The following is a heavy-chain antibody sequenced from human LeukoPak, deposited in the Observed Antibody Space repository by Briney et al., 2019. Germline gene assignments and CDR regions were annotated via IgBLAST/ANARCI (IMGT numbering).Heavy chain of an antibody. J-gene: IGHJ3*02. CDR3: ARGSRAARLRGEAFDI. V-gene: IGHV1-69*05. CDR1: GGTFSSYA. CDR2: IIPIFGTA. Sequence: GASVKVSCKASGGTFSSYAISWVRQAPGQGLEWMGGIIPIFGTANYAQKFQGRVTITTDESTSTAYMELSSLRSEDTAVYYCARGSRAARLRGEAFDIWGQGTMVTVSS. D-gene: IGHD6-6*01.